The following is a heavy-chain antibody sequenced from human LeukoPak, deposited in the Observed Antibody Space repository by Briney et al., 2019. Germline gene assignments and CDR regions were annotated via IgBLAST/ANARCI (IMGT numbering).Heavy chain of an antibody. CDR1: GFTFSSYE. J-gene: IGHJ4*02. D-gene: IGHD6-6*01. CDR3: AKHLGYSTSSGIDY. CDR2: ISGSGGST. Sequence: PGGSLRLSCAASGFTFSSYEMNWVRQAPGKGLEWVSAISGSGGSTYYADSVKGRFTISRDNSKNTLYLQMNSLRADDTAVYYCAKHLGYSTSSGIDYWGQGTLVTVSS. V-gene: IGHV3-23*01.